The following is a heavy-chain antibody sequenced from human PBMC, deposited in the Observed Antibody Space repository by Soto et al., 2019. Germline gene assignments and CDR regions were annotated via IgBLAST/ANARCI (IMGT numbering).Heavy chain of an antibody. CDR2: ITPFNGNT. CDR1: GYTFTYRY. V-gene: IGHV1-45*02. D-gene: IGHD2-21*02. J-gene: IGHJ4*02. Sequence: QMQLVQSGAEVKKTGSSVKVSCKASGYTFTYRYLHWVRQAPGQALEWMGWITPFNGNTNYAQKFQDRVTITRDRSMSTAYMELSSLRSEDTAMYYCAISAGGNSHFDYWGQGTLVTVSS. CDR3: AISAGGNSHFDY.